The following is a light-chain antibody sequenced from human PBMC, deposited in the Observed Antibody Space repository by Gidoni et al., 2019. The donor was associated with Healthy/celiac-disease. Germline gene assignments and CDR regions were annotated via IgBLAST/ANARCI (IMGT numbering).Light chain of an antibody. CDR1: QSISSW. V-gene: IGKV1-5*03. CDR3: QKYNSYST. CDR2: KAS. Sequence: DIQMTQSPSTLSASVGDRVTIACRASQSISSWLAWYQQEPGKAPKLLIYKASSLESGVPSRCSGSGSGTEFTLTISSLQPDDFATYYCQKYNSYSTFXQXTKVEIK. J-gene: IGKJ1*01.